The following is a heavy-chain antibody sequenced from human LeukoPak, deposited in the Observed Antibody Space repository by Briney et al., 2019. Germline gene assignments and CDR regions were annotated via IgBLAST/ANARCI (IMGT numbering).Heavy chain of an antibody. CDR2: IYPGDSDT. Sequence: GESLKISCKGSGYSFTSYWIGWVRQMPGKGLEWMGIIYPGDSDTRYSPSFQGQVTISADKSISTAYLQWSSLKASDTAMYCCARLTASYVWGSSAPTAFDYWGQGTLVTVSS. D-gene: IGHD3-16*01. V-gene: IGHV5-51*01. CDR1: GYSFTSYW. J-gene: IGHJ4*02. CDR3: ARLTASYVWGSSAPTAFDY.